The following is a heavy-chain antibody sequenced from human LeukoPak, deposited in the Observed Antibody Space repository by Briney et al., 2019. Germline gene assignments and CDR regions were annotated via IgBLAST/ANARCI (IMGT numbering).Heavy chain of an antibody. D-gene: IGHD5-18*01. CDR1: GGSISSYY. Sequence: PSETLSLTCTVSGGSISSYYWSWIRQPPGKGLEWIGYIYYSGSTNYNPSLKSRVTISVDTSKNQFSLKLSSVTAAGTAVYYCASTRMVDTAMVSGSDYYGMDVWGQGTTVTVSS. V-gene: IGHV4-59*01. CDR3: ASTRMVDTAMVSGSDYYGMDV. CDR2: IYYSGST. J-gene: IGHJ6*02.